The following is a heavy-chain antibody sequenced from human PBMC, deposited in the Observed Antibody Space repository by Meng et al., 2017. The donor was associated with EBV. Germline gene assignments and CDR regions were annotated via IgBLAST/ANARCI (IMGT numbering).Heavy chain of an antibody. V-gene: IGHV1-69*01. CDR1: GGTFRSDA. Sequence: QLGQSGGGVKNPGSSVKVSCKHSGGTFRSDAVSWVRQAPGPGLEWMGGLIPMSDAPHYAQKFQGRVTMTADESTNTHYMDLSGLRFEDTAVYYCASESGRGFTPDYWGQGTLVTVSS. D-gene: IGHD3-10*01. J-gene: IGHJ4*02. CDR2: LIPMSDAP. CDR3: ASESGRGFTPDY.